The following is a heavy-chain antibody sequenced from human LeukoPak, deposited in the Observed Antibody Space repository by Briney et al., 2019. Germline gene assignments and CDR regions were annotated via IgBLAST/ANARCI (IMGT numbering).Heavy chain of an antibody. V-gene: IGHV3-30*04. CDR2: ISYDGSNE. D-gene: IGHD3-22*01. J-gene: IGHJ4*02. CDR3: ARGLYYYDSSGYSYFDY. Sequence: GRSLRLSCAASGFTFSSYVMHWVRQAPGKGLEWVAIISYDGSNEYYADSVKGRFTISRDNSKNTLYLQMNSLRAADTAVYYCARGLYYYDSSGYSYFDYWGQGTLVTVSS. CDR1: GFTFSSYV.